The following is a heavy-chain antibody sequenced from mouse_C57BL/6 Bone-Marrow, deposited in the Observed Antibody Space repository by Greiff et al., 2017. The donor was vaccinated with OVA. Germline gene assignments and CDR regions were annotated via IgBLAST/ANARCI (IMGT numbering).Heavy chain of an antibody. CDR1: GYTFTSYW. D-gene: IGHD3-1*01. CDR2: INPSSCYT. J-gene: IGHJ4*01. V-gene: IGHV1-7*01. CDR3: ESGASWALAMDY. Sequence: QVQLQQSGAELAKPGASVKLSCKASGYTFTSYWMHWVKQRPGQGLEWIGYINPSSCYTKYNQKFKGKATLTADKSSSTAYMQLSMLTRVASAVYVCESGASWALAMDYWGQGTTLTVSS.